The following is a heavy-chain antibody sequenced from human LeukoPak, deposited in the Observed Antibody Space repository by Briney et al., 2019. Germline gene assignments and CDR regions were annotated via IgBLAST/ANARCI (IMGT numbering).Heavy chain of an antibody. V-gene: IGHV3-48*03. CDR3: ARELAYYYGSRMGEAGFDP. CDR1: GFTFSSYD. CDR2: ISNAGRTN. J-gene: IGHJ5*02. D-gene: IGHD3-10*01. Sequence: GGSLRLSCAASGFTFSSYDMNWVRHAPGKGLEWGSYISNAGRTNYYEDSGKVRFTISRDNTKNSLYLQMNSLRDEDTAVYYCARELAYYYGSRMGEAGFDPWGQGTLVTVSS.